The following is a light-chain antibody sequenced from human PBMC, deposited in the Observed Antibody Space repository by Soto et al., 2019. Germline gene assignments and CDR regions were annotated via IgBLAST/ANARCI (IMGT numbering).Light chain of an antibody. CDR1: QSVSSSY. J-gene: IGKJ3*01. CDR2: GAS. V-gene: IGKV3-20*01. CDR3: QQYGRSPLT. Sequence: EIVLTQSPGTLSLSPGERATLSCRASQSVSSSYLAWYQQKPGQAPRLLLYGASSRATGIPDRFSGSGSGTDFTLTISRLEPEDFAVYYCQQYGRSPLTFGPGTKVDIK.